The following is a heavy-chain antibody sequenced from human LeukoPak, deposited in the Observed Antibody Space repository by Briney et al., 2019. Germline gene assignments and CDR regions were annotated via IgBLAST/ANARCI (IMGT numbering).Heavy chain of an antibody. CDR2: INSDGSST. Sequence: GGSLRLSCVASGFTFSSYWMHWVRQAPGKGLVWVSRINSDGSSTKCADSVKGRFTISRDNAKNTLYLQMNSLRAEDTAVYYCARVRNYYYYMDVWGKGTTVTISS. J-gene: IGHJ6*03. V-gene: IGHV3-74*03. CDR3: ARVRNYYYYMDV. CDR1: GFTFSSYW.